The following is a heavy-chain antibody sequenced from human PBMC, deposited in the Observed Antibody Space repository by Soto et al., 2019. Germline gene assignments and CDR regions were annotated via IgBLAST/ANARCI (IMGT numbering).Heavy chain of an antibody. CDR3: ARRLYYDSSGFEGGGMDV. Sequence: SETLSLTCTVSGGSISSSSYYWGWIRQPPGKGLEWIGSIYYSGSTYYNPSLKSRVTISVDTSKNQFSLKLSSVTAAGTAVYYCARRLYYDSSGFEGGGMDVWGQGTTVTV. V-gene: IGHV4-39*01. CDR1: GGSISSSSYY. CDR2: IYYSGST. D-gene: IGHD3-22*01. J-gene: IGHJ6*02.